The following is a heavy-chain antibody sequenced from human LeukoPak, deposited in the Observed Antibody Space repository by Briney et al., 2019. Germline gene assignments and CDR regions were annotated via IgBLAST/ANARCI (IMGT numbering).Heavy chain of an antibody. CDR1: GFTFSSYW. D-gene: IGHD3-10*01. Sequence: QPGGSLRLYCAASGFTFSSYWMSWVRQAPGKGLEWVANIKQDGSEKYYVDSVKGRFTISRDNAKNSLFLQMNSLRAEDTAVYYCARGSSYNWFDPWGQGTLVTVSS. J-gene: IGHJ5*02. CDR3: ARGSSYNWFDP. CDR2: IKQDGSEK. V-gene: IGHV3-7*04.